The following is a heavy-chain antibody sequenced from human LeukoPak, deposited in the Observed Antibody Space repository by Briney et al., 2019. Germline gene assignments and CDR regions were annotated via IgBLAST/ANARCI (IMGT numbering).Heavy chain of an antibody. Sequence: GGSLRLSCAASGFSFKDYYFSWIRQAPGKGLVWVSRINSDGSSTSYADSVKGRFTISRDNAKNTLYLQMNSLRAEDTAVYYCARDLSGYDDFDYWGQGTLVTVSS. J-gene: IGHJ4*02. CDR3: ARDLSGYDDFDY. CDR2: INSDGSST. V-gene: IGHV3-74*01. D-gene: IGHD5-12*01. CDR1: GFSFKDYY.